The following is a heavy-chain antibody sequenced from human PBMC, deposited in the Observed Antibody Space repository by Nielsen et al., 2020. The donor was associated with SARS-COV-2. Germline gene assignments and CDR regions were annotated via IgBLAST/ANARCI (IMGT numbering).Heavy chain of an antibody. CDR2: IKPDGSEK. V-gene: IGHV3-7*01. D-gene: IGHD1-26*01. J-gene: IGHJ4*02. CDR1: GFTFSSLW. Sequence: GESLKISCAASGFTFSSLWMSWVRQVPGKGLEWVADIKPDGSEKVYVDSVKGRFTISRDNAKNSLYLQMNSLRAEDTAVYYCVRDTGAWDFDYWGQGTLITVSS. CDR3: VRDTGAWDFDY.